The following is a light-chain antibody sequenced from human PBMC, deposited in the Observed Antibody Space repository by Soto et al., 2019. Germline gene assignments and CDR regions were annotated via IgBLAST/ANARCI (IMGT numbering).Light chain of an antibody. V-gene: IGKV3-15*01. CDR3: QQYNSWPPLT. Sequence: EIVLTQSPGTLSLSPGERATLSCRASQSVSSNYLAWYQQKPGQAPRLLISGASTRATGIPARFSGSGSGTEFTLTISSLQSEDFAVYYCQQYNSWPPLTFGGGTKVDI. CDR1: QSVSSN. CDR2: GAS. J-gene: IGKJ4*01.